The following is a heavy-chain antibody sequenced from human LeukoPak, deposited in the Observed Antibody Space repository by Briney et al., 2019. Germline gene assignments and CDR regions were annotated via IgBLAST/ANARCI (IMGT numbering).Heavy chain of an antibody. J-gene: IGHJ4*02. D-gene: IGHD4-23*01. CDR3: AKRSDYGGDWKYFDY. V-gene: IGHV3-23*01. Sequence: HSGGSLRLSCAASGFTFTSYGMSWVRQAPGKGLEWVSAISDSGGRTYYADTVKGRFTISRDNSKNTLYLQMNSLRAEDTAVYYCAKRSDYGGDWKYFDYWGQGTRVTVSS. CDR2: ISDSGGRT. CDR1: GFTFTSYG.